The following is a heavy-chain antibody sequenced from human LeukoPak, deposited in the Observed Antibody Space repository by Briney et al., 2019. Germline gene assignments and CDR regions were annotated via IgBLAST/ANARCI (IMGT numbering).Heavy chain of an antibody. Sequence: GASVKVSCKASGYTFTGYYMHWVRQAPGQGLEWMGWINPNSGGTNYAQKFQGRVTMTRDTSISTAYMELSRLRSDDTAVYYCARLSGSSSWYYFDYRGQGTLVTVSS. CDR3: ARLSGSSSWYYFDY. D-gene: IGHD6-13*01. CDR1: GYTFTGYY. V-gene: IGHV1-2*02. CDR2: INPNSGGT. J-gene: IGHJ4*02.